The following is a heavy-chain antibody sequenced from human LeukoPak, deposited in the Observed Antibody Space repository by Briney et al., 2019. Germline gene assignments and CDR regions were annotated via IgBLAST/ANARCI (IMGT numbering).Heavy chain of an antibody. V-gene: IGHV4-59*08. CDR2: IYYSGST. D-gene: IGHD3-22*01. J-gene: IGHJ1*01. Sequence: SETLSLTCTVSGGSISSYYWSWIRQPPGKGLGWIGYIYYSGSTNYNPSLKSRVTISVDTSKNQFSLKLSSVTAADTAVYYCALGTVYYDSARAPFQHWGQGTLVTVSS. CDR1: GGSISSYY. CDR3: ALGTVYYDSARAPFQH.